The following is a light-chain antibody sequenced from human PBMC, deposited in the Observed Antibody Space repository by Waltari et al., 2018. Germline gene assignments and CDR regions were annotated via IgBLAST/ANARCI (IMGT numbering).Light chain of an antibody. J-gene: IGKJ4*01. CDR2: DAS. Sequence: EIVLTQSPGTLSLSPGERATLSCRASESVSSSYLAWYQQKPGQAPRLLIYDASSRATGFPDRFSGSRSGTDFTLTISRLEPEDFAVYYCQQYGSSPFTFGGGTKVEIK. CDR1: ESVSSSY. CDR3: QQYGSSPFT. V-gene: IGKV3-20*01.